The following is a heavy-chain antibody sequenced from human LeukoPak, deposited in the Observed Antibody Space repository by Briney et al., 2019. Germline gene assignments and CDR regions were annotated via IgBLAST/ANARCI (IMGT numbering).Heavy chain of an antibody. J-gene: IGHJ5*02. Sequence: GASVKVSCKASGYTFTGYYMHWVRQAPGQGLEWMGWINPNSGGTNYAQKFQGRVTMTRDTSISTAYMELSRLRSDDTAVYYCARGWDFLEWLFGAWGQGTLVTVSS. CDR2: INPNSGGT. CDR3: ARGWDFLEWLFGA. D-gene: IGHD3-3*01. V-gene: IGHV1-2*02. CDR1: GYTFTGYY.